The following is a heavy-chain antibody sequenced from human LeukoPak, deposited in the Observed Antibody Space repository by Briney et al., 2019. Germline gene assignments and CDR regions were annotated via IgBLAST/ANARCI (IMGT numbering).Heavy chain of an antibody. CDR1: GFTFSSYA. CDR3: TKASAARCIGVFCYPFDH. J-gene: IGHJ4*02. CDR2: TVGIGPDT. D-gene: IGHD2-15*01. Sequence: GGSLRLSCAASGFTFSSYAMNWVRQAPGKGLEWVAATVGIGPDTYHADSVKGRFTISRDNSKNILYLQMNSLRVEDTAVYYCTKASAARCIGVFCYPFDHWGQGTLVTVSS. V-gene: IGHV3-23*01.